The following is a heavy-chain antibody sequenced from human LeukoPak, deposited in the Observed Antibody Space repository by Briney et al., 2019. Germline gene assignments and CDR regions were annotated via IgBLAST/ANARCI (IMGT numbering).Heavy chain of an antibody. Sequence: GGSLSLSCAASGFTFSSYAMHWVRQAPGKGLEWVAVISYDGSNKYYADSVKGRFTISRDNSKSTLYLQMNSLRAEDTAVYYCARPRWEYSNPPEDFQHWGQGTLVTVSS. CDR3: ARPRWEYSNPPEDFQH. CDR1: GFTFSSYA. V-gene: IGHV3-30-3*01. D-gene: IGHD6-6*01. CDR2: ISYDGSNK. J-gene: IGHJ1*01.